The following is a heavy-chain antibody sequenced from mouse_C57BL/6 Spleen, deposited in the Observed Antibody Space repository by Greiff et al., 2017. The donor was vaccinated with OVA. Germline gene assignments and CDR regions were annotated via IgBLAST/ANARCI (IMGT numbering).Heavy chain of an antibody. Sequence: VMLVESGPGLVAPSQSLSITCTVSGFSLTSYGVHWVRQPPGKGLEWLVVIWSDGSTTYNSALKSRLSISKDNSKSQVFLKMNSLQTDDTAMYHGARQGYYGSRDWYFDVWGTGTTVTVSS. D-gene: IGHD1-1*01. CDR1: GFSLTSYG. CDR2: IWSDGST. J-gene: IGHJ1*03. V-gene: IGHV2-6-1*01. CDR3: ARQGYYGSRDWYFDV.